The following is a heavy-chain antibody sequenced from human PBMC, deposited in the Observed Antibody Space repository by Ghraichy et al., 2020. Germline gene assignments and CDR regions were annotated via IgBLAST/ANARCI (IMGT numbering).Heavy chain of an antibody. CDR1: GFTFSSYW. J-gene: IGHJ2*01. CDR2: IKQDGSEK. D-gene: IGHD2-21*01. V-gene: IGHV3-7*01. CDR3: ARVVVGPYWYFDL. Sequence: GESLNISCAASGFTFSSYWMSWVRQAPGKGLEWVANIKQDGSEKYYVDSVKGRFTISRDNAKNSLYLQMNSLRAEDTAVYYCARVVVGPYWYFDLWGRGTLVTVSS.